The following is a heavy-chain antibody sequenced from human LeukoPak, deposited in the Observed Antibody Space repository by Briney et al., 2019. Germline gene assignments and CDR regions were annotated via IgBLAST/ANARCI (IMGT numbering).Heavy chain of an antibody. CDR1: GFTFSSYA. CDR2: IYSGGST. V-gene: IGHV3-66*01. D-gene: IGHD5-18*01. J-gene: IGHJ4*02. CDR3: AKLYNYGYIN. Sequence: GGSLRLSCAASGFTFSSYAMHWVRQAPGKELEWVSVIYSGGSTYYADSVKGRFTISRDNSKNTLYLQMDSLRTEDTAVYFCAKLYNYGYINWGQGTLVTVSS.